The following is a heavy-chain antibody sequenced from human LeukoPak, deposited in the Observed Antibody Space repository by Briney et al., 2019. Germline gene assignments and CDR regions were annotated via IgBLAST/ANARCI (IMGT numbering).Heavy chain of an antibody. J-gene: IGHJ5*02. Sequence: GGSLRLSCAASGFTVRDNYMSWVRQAPRKGLEWVSVMYSRGDTYYADSVKGRFTFSRDISKNTLYLQMNGLRTEDTAMYYCARDAPQVPAAGVLASWGQGTLVTVSS. D-gene: IGHD6-13*01. V-gene: IGHV3-53*01. CDR3: ARDAPQVPAAGVLAS. CDR1: GFTVRDNY. CDR2: MYSRGDT.